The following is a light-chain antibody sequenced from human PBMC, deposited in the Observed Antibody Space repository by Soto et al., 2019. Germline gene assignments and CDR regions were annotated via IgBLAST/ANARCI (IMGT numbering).Light chain of an antibody. CDR3: QQCYSTPQT. CDR2: AAS. V-gene: IGKV1-39*01. CDR1: QSISNY. Sequence: DIQMTQSPSSLSASVGDRVTITCRASQSISNYLNWYQQKPGKAPKLLIFAASSLQFGVPSRFSGSGSGTDFTLTISSLQPEDFATYYCQQCYSTPQTFGQGTRVEIK. J-gene: IGKJ1*01.